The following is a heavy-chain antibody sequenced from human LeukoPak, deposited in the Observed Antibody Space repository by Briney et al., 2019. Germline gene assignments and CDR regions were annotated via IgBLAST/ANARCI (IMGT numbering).Heavy chain of an antibody. CDR3: ARHRVFDGSTYYYYYMDV. CDR1: GYSFTSYW. Sequence: GESLEISCKGSGYSFTSYWIGWVRQMPGKGLEWMGIIYPGDSYTKYSPSFQGQVIISADKSINTAYLQWSSLKASDTAIYYCARHRVFDGSTYYYYYMDVWGKGTTVTVSS. J-gene: IGHJ6*03. CDR2: IYPGDSYT. V-gene: IGHV5-51*01. D-gene: IGHD5-24*01.